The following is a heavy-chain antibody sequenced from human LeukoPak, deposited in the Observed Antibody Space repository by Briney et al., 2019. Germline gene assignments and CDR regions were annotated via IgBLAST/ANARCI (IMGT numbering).Heavy chain of an antibody. J-gene: IGHJ4*02. CDR3: ARDIQGYLDY. V-gene: IGHV4-59*01. CDR2: IYYSGST. CDR1: GGSISSYY. Sequence: SETLSLTCTVSGGSISSYYWSWIRQRPGKGLEWIGYIYYSGSTNYNPSLKSRVTISVDTSKNQFSLKLSSVTAADTAVYYCARDIQGYLDYWGQGTLVTVSS.